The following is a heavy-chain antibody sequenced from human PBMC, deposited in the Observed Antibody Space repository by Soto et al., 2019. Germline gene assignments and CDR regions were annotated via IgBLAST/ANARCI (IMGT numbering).Heavy chain of an antibody. CDR2: INHSGST. Sequence: PSETLSLTCAVYGGSFSGYYWSWIRQPPGKGLEWIGEINHSGSTNYNPSLKSRVTISVDTSKNQFSLKLSSVTAADTAVYYCARVEGRYFDWLSYSPRFDPWGQGTLVTVSS. CDR1: GGSFSGYY. CDR3: ARVEGRYFDWLSYSPRFDP. D-gene: IGHD3-9*01. V-gene: IGHV4-34*01. J-gene: IGHJ5*02.